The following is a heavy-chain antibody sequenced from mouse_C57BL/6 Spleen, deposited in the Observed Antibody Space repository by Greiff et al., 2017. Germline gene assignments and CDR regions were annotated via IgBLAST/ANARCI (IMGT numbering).Heavy chain of an antibody. CDR1: GFNIKNTY. D-gene: IGHD1-1*01. Sequence: VQLQQSVAELVRPGASVKLSCTASGFNIKNTYMHWVKQRPEQGLEWIGRIDPANGNTKYAPKFQGKATITAATSSNTAYLQLSSLTSEDTAIYYCAYYYGSSYYAMDYWGQGTSVTVSS. V-gene: IGHV14-3*01. J-gene: IGHJ4*01. CDR2: IDPANGNT. CDR3: AYYYGSSYYAMDY.